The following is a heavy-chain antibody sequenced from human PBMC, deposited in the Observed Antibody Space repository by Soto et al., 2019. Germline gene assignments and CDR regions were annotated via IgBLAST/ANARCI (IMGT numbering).Heavy chain of an antibody. Sequence: ASVKVSCKASGYSFTNNDVSWVRQATGQGLEWMGWMNPGSGDTGYAQKFQGRVTLTRDISIATAYMELSSLRSDDTAIYYCARMPTFVSLNGFDPWGQEPLFTVS. D-gene: IGHD3-16*02. V-gene: IGHV1-8*01. CDR1: GYSFTNND. CDR3: ARMPTFVSLNGFDP. J-gene: IGHJ5*02. CDR2: MNPGSGDT.